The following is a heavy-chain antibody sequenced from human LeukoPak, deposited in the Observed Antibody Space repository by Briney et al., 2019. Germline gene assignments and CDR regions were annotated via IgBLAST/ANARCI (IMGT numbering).Heavy chain of an antibody. CDR2: ISGGGDTT. D-gene: IGHD3-10*01. V-gene: IGHV3-23*01. J-gene: IGHJ4*02. CDR1: GFSFSSYT. Sequence: GGSLRLSCSASGFSFSSYTMTWVRQAPGKGPEWVSIISGGGDTTFYTDSVKGRFTISRDNSKNTLYLQMNSLRAEDTAVYYCAKEIVTMVRGAPVAFDYWGQGTLVTVSS. CDR3: AKEIVTMVRGAPVAFDY.